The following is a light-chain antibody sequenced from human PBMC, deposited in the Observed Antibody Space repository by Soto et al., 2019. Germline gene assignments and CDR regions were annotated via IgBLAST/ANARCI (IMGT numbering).Light chain of an antibody. CDR2: DAS. V-gene: IGKV1-5*01. CDR3: QQYNSYWT. CDR1: QSISSW. J-gene: IGKJ1*01. Sequence: QMTQSPSTLSASVGDRVTITCRASQSISSWLAWYQQKPGKAPKLLIYDASSLESGVPSRFSGSGSGTEITLTISSLQPDDFATYYCQQYNSYWTFGQGTKVDI.